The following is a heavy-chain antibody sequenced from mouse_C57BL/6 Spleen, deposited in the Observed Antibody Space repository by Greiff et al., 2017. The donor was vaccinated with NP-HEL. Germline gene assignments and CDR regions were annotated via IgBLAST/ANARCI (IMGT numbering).Heavy chain of an antibody. CDR3: ARVSYGSSLYWYFDV. V-gene: IGHV5-4*03. Sequence: DVKLVESGGGLVKPGGSLKLSCAASGFTFSSYAMSWVRQTPEKRLEWVATISDGGSYTYYPDNVKGRFTISRDNAKNNLYLQMSHLKSEDTAMYYCARVSYGSSLYWYFDVWGTGTTVTVSS. D-gene: IGHD1-1*01. CDR1: GFTFSSYA. J-gene: IGHJ1*03. CDR2: ISDGGSYT.